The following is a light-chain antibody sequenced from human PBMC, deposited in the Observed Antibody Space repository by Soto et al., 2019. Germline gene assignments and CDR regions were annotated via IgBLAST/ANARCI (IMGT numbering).Light chain of an antibody. J-gene: IGLJ2*01. V-gene: IGLV2-11*01. Sequence: QSVLTQPRSVSGSPGQSVTISCTGTSSDVGGYNYVSWYQQHPGKAPKLMIYDVHPRPLGVPDRFSGSKSGNTASLTISGLQAEDEADYYCCSYAGSYTVFGGGTKLTVL. CDR3: CSYAGSYTV. CDR2: DVH. CDR1: SSDVGGYNY.